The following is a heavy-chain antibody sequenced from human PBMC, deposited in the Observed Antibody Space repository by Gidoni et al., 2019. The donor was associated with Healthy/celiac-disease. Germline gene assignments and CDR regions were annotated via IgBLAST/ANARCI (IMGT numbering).Heavy chain of an antibody. CDR1: GFTFSSYS. J-gene: IGHJ3*02. V-gene: IGHV3-21*01. CDR2: ISSSSSYI. Sequence: EVQLVESGGGLVKPGGSLRLSCAASGFTFSSYSMNWVRQAPGKGLEWVSSISSSSSYIYYADSVKGRFTISRDNAKNSLYLQMNSLRAEDTAVYYCARESQESSAFDIWGQGTMVTVSS. CDR3: ARESQESSAFDI.